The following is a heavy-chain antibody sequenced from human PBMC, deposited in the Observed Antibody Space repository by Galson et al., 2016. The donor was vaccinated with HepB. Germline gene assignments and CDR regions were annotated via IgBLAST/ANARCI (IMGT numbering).Heavy chain of an antibody. Sequence: SLRLSCAASGFPFTDSYMSWIRQAPGRGLEWVSYISSSGSAKFYADSVKGRFTISRDNAKDSLYLQMNSLRAEDTAIYSCANRDGYNYGFDYWGQGTLVTVSS. D-gene: IGHD5-24*01. CDR3: ANRDGYNYGFDY. V-gene: IGHV3-11*04. CDR2: ISSSGSAK. CDR1: GFPFTDSY. J-gene: IGHJ4*02.